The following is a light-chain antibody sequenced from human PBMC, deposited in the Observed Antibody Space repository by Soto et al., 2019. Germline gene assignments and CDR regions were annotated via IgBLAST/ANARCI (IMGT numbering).Light chain of an antibody. Sequence: EIVLTQSPGTLSLFPGDRVTLSCRASQYINTSLAWYYHRPGQPPTRLIYQTSTRAAGITARMSGSGSATEVFILISNVQDEDYSVDYCCQRQSWSGTFGQGTKVDIK. CDR1: QYINTS. J-gene: IGKJ1*01. CDR3: CQRQSWSGT. V-gene: IGKV3D-11*03. CDR2: QTS.